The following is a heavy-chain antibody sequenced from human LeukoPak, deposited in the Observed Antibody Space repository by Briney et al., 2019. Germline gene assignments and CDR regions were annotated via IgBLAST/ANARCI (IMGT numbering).Heavy chain of an antibody. CDR2: IYYSGST. CDR3: ARPRVMGNGFDY. J-gene: IGHJ4*02. D-gene: IGHD3-16*01. Sequence: SETLSLTCAVSGGSISSGGYSWSWLRQPPGKGLEWIGYIYYSGSTYYNPSLKSRVTISVDTSKNQFSLKLSSVTAADTAVYYCARPRVMGNGFDYWGQGTLVTVSS. V-gene: IGHV4-30-2*03. CDR1: GGSISSGGYS.